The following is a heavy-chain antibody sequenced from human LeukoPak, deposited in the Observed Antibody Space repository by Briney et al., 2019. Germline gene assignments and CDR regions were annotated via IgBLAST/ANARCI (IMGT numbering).Heavy chain of an antibody. D-gene: IGHD2-15*01. Sequence: PGGSLRLSCAASGFTFSSYAMHWVRQAPGKGLEWVAVISYDGSNKYYADSVKGRFTISRDNSKNTLYLQMNSLRAEDTAVYYCVRDRAGYCSGVSCPWGQGTLVTVSS. CDR1: GFTFSSYA. CDR3: VRDRAGYCSGVSCP. V-gene: IGHV3-30*14. CDR2: ISYDGSNK. J-gene: IGHJ5*02.